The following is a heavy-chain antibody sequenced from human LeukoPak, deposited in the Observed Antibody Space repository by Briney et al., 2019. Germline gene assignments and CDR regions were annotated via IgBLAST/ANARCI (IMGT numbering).Heavy chain of an antibody. CDR3: AREGADNSDYGHGGFDI. CDR2: VYPGTSDP. CDR1: GYSFTSYW. J-gene: IGHJ3*02. V-gene: IGHV5-51*01. D-gene: IGHD4/OR15-4a*01. Sequence: GESLKISRKGSGYSFTSYWIGWVRQMPGKGLEWIGFVYPGTSDPRYSPSFQGQVTISADKSINTAYLQWRSLEASDTAMYYCAREGADNSDYGHGGFDIWGQGTMVTVSS.